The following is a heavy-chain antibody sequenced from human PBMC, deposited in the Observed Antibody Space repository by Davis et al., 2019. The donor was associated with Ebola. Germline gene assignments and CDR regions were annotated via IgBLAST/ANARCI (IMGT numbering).Heavy chain of an antibody. V-gene: IGHV1-18*01. Sequence: ASVKVSCKASGYTFTSYGISWVRKAHGQGLEWMGWISAYNGNTNYAQKLQGRVTMTTDTSTSTAYMDLRSLRSDDTAVYYCARESYCSSTSCYTFDYWGQGTLVTVSS. J-gene: IGHJ4*02. CDR2: ISAYNGNT. CDR1: GYTFTSYG. D-gene: IGHD2-2*01. CDR3: ARESYCSSTSCYTFDY.